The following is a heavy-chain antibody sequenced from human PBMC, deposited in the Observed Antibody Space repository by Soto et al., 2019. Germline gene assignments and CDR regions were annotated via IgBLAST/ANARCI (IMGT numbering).Heavy chain of an antibody. V-gene: IGHV1-69*13. CDR2: IIPIFGSA. Sequence: SVKVSCKASGYTFTRSGISWVRQAPGQGLEWLGRIIPIFGSANYAQKFQGRVTITADESTTTAYMELSSLRSDDTAVYYCAKDGGKDGYFGNWFDPWGQGTLVTVYS. D-gene: IGHD5-12*01. CDR1: GYTFTRSG. CDR3: AKDGGKDGYFGNWFDP. J-gene: IGHJ5*02.